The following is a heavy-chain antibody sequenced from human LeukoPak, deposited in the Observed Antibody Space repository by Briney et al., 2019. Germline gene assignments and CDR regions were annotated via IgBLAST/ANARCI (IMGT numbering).Heavy chain of an antibody. J-gene: IGHJ4*02. Sequence: PSETLSLTCSVSGGSIGKYHWTWIRQPPGKRLEWIGEINHSGSTNYNPSPKSRVTMSLDTSKNQFSLNLSSVTAADTAVYYCARGQVVREYWGQGTLVTVSS. CDR2: INHSGST. V-gene: IGHV4-34*01. D-gene: IGHD2-15*01. CDR1: GGSIGKYH. CDR3: ARGQVVREY.